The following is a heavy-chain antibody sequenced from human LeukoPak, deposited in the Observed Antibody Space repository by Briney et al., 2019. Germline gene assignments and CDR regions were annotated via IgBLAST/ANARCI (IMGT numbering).Heavy chain of an antibody. Sequence: ASVKVSCKASGGTFSSYAISWVRQAPGQGLEWMGWINPNSGGTNYAQKFQGRVTMTRDTSISTAYMELSRLRSDDTAVYYCARDLGTAMVPYYYYMDVWGKGTTVTVSS. CDR1: GGTFSSYA. J-gene: IGHJ6*03. D-gene: IGHD5-18*01. CDR3: ARDLGTAMVPYYYYMDV. CDR2: INPNSGGT. V-gene: IGHV1-2*02.